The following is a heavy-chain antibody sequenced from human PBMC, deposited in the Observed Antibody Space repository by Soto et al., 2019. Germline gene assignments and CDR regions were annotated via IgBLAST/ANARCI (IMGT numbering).Heavy chain of an antibody. D-gene: IGHD3-3*01. CDR3: ARDPGIPLFGVVPGWFDP. CDR1: GESISSYL. V-gene: IGHV4-59*01. CDR2: IYYSGST. Sequence: SGSLSLTCTVSGESISSYLLSWIRNPPVKGLEWIVYIYYSGSTNYTPSLKSRVTISVDTSKNQFSLKLSSVTAADTAVYYFARDPGIPLFGVVPGWFDPCGQG. J-gene: IGHJ5*02.